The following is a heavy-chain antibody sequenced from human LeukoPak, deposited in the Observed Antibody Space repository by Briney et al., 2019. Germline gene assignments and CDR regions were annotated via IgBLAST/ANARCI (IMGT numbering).Heavy chain of an antibody. Sequence: GSLRLSCAASVFTFSTYWMHWVRQTPGKGLVWVSRIKSDGSSTSYADSVKGRFTISRDNAKNTLYLQMNSLRAENTAVYYCARSDYYDNWGQGTLVTVSS. CDR3: ARSDYYDN. J-gene: IGHJ4*02. CDR1: VFTFSTYW. V-gene: IGHV3-74*01. CDR2: IKSDGSST.